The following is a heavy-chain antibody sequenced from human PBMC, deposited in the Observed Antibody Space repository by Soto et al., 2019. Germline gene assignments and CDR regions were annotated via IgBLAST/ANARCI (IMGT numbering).Heavy chain of an antibody. J-gene: IGHJ6*04. Sequence: EVQLVESGGGLVQPGRSLRLSCAASGFTFDDYAMHWVRQAPGKGLEWVSGISWNSGSIGYADSVKGRFIISRDNAKNSLYLQMNNLGAENTALYYCTKDLGGYCSGGSCSGPLDVWGKGTTVTVSS. CDR3: TKDLGGYCSGGSCSGPLDV. CDR1: GFTFDDYA. D-gene: IGHD2-15*01. CDR2: ISWNSGSI. V-gene: IGHV3-9*01.